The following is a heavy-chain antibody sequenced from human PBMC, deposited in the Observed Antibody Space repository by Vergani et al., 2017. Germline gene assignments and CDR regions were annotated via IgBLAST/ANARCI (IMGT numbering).Heavy chain of an antibody. Sequence: QVQLQESGPGLVKPSQTLSLTCTVSGGSISSGSYYWSWIRQPAGKGLEWIGRIYTSGSTNYNPSLKGRVTMSVDTSKNQFSLKLSSVTAADTAVYYCARDTVANYYYYYMDVWGKGTTVTVSS. CDR3: ARDTVANYYYYYMDV. V-gene: IGHV4-61*02. J-gene: IGHJ6*03. CDR2: IYTSGST. CDR1: GGSISSGSYY. D-gene: IGHD4-11*01.